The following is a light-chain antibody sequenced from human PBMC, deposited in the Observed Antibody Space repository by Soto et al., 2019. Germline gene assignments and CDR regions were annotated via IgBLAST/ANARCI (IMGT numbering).Light chain of an antibody. Sequence: QSALTQPASVSGSPGQSITISCTGTSSDVGDHNYVSWYQQQPGKAPKLMIYAVSNRPSGVSNRFSGSKSGTTASLTVSGLQAEDEADYYCSSYTTSSTEIFGGGTKLTVL. CDR2: AVS. J-gene: IGLJ2*01. V-gene: IGLV2-14*03. CDR3: SSYTTSSTEI. CDR1: SSDVGDHNY.